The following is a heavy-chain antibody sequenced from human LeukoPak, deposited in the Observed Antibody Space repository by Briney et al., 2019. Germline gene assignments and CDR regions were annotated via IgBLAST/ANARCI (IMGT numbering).Heavy chain of an antibody. V-gene: IGHV3-33*01. CDR2: IRYDGSNK. D-gene: IGHD6-13*01. CDR3: ARGTIAVAGYYYFDY. CDR1: GFTFSSNG. J-gene: IGHJ4*02. Sequence: PRGCLRLSCAASGFTFSSNGMHWARQAPGKGLEWVAVIRYDGSNKYYAEAVKGRFTISRDNSKNTLYLQMNSLRAEDTAVYYCARGTIAVAGYYYFDYWGQGTQVTVFS.